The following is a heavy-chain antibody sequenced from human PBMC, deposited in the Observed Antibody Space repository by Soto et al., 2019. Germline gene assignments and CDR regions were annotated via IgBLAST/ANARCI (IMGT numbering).Heavy chain of an antibody. CDR1: GFTFSSYS. J-gene: IGHJ6*02. V-gene: IGHV3-21*01. CDR2: ISSSSSYI. Sequence: PGGSLRLSCAASGFTFSSYSMSWVRQAPGKGLEWVSSISSSSSYIYYADSEKGRFTISRDNAKNSLYLQMNSLRAEDTAVYYCARSPYYYYGMDVWGQGTTVTVSS. CDR3: ARSPYYYYGMDV.